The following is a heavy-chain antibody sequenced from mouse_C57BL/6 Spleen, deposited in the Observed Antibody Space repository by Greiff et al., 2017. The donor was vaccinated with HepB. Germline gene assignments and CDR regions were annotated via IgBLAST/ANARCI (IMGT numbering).Heavy chain of an antibody. CDR2: IDPSDSET. V-gene: IGHV1-52*01. CDR1: GYTFTSYW. CDR3: ARGEGLRNYFDD. Sequence: QVQLQQPGAELVRPGSSVKLSCKASGYTFTSYWMHWVKQRPIQGLEWIGNIDPSDSETHYNQKFKDKATLTVDKSSSTAYMQLSSLTSEDSAVYYCARGEGLRNYFDDWGQGTTLTVSS. D-gene: IGHD3-1*01. J-gene: IGHJ2*01.